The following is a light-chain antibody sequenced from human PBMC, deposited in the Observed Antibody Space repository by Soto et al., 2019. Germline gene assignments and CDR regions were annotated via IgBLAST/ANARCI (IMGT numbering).Light chain of an antibody. CDR3: SLFTAGAPLL. Sequence: QSALTQPASVSGSPGQSSTISCTGTSSDIATSDYVSWFQHHPGEAPKIILYDVNNRPSGGSDRFSGSKSRNTASLTISGLQAEDEDDYYCSLFTAGAPLLFGGGTKPTVL. CDR2: DVN. V-gene: IGLV2-14*03. CDR1: SSDIATSDY. J-gene: IGLJ2*01.